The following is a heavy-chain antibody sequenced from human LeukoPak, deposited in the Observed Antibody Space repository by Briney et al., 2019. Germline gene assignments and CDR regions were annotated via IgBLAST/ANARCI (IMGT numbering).Heavy chain of an antibody. CDR1: GFTFSSYA. V-gene: IGHV3-23*01. D-gene: IGHD6-13*01. CDR3: AKASSYSSSWYFDY. J-gene: IGHJ4*02. CDR2: ISGSGGST. Sequence: PGGSLRLSCAASGFTFSSYAMSWVRQAPGKGLEWVSAISGSGGSTYYADSVKGRFTISGDNSKNTLYLQMNSLRAEDTAVYYCAKASSYSSSWYFDYWGQGTLVTVSS.